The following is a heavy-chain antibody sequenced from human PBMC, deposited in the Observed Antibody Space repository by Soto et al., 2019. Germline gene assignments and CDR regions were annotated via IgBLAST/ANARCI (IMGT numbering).Heavy chain of an antibody. D-gene: IGHD2-21*01. CDR3: AKDIRGEAS. J-gene: IGHJ5*02. CDR1: GFTFSNFA. Sequence: GGSLRLSCVASGFTFSNFAMSWVRQAPGKGLEWVSSISYSGDTRYYADSVKGRFTISRDNSKNTMYLQMNSPRAEDTAVYYCAKDIRGEASWGQGTLVTVSS. CDR2: ISYSGDTR. V-gene: IGHV3-23*01.